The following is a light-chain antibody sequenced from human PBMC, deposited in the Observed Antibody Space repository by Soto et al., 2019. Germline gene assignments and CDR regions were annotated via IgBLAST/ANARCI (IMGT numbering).Light chain of an antibody. CDR3: CSYAGSYTHV. CDR1: SSDIGYSQY. V-gene: IGLV2-14*01. Sequence: QSVLTQPASVSGSPGQSITISCTGTSSDIGYSQYVSWYQQHPGKAPKLIIFEVYNRPSGTSDRFSGSKSGNTASLTISGLQAEDEAYYYCCSYAGSYTHVFGTGTKLTVL. CDR2: EVY. J-gene: IGLJ1*01.